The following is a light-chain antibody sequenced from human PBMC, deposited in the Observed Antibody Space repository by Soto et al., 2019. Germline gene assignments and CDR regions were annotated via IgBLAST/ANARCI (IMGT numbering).Light chain of an antibody. CDR1: QSVSSN. J-gene: IGKJ5*01. Sequence: EIVMTQSPATLSVTPGERATLSCRASQSVSSNLAWYHQKPGQAPRLLIYGASTRATGIPARFSGSGSGTEFTLTISSLQSEDFAVYHCHQYNNWPPITFGQGTRLEIK. V-gene: IGKV3-15*01. CDR2: GAS. CDR3: HQYNNWPPIT.